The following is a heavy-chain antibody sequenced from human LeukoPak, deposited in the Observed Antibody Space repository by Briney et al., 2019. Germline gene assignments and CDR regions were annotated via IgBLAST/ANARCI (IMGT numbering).Heavy chain of an antibody. Sequence: SETLSLTCTVSGGSISSYYWSWIRQPPGKGLEWIGYIYYSGSTNYNPSLKSRVTISVDTSKNQFSLKLSSVTAADTAVYYCARNKWELRGWFDPWGQGTLVTVSS. CDR3: ARNKWELRGWFDP. CDR2: IYYSGST. D-gene: IGHD1-26*01. CDR1: GGSISSYY. V-gene: IGHV4-59*01. J-gene: IGHJ5*02.